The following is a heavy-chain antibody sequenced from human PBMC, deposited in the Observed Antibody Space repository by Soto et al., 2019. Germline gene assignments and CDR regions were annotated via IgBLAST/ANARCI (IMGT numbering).Heavy chain of an antibody. CDR2: ISSSSSYI. Sequence: AGGSLRLSCAASGFTFSSYSMNWVRQAPGKGLEWVSSISSSSSYIYYADSVKGRFTISRDNAKNSLYLQMNSLRAEDTAVYYCARDHPYGSGSWGFDYYYYMDVWGKGTTVTVSS. CDR1: GFTFSSYS. J-gene: IGHJ6*03. V-gene: IGHV3-21*01. CDR3: ARDHPYGSGSWGFDYYYYMDV. D-gene: IGHD3-10*01.